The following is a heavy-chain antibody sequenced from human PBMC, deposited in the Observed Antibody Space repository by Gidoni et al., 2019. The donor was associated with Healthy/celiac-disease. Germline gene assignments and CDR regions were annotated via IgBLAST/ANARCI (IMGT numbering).Heavy chain of an antibody. V-gene: IGHV3-7*03. J-gene: IGHJ4*02. CDR3: ARDRDRDWGDYFDY. Sequence: EVQLVESGGGLVQPGGSLRLACAASGCTFSSYWMSWVPQAPGKGLVWVANIKQAGSEKYYVDSVKGRFTISRDNAKNSLYLQMSSLRAEDTAVYYCARDRDRDWGDYFDYWGQGTLVTVSS. CDR1: GCTFSSYW. CDR2: IKQAGSEK. D-gene: IGHD7-27*01.